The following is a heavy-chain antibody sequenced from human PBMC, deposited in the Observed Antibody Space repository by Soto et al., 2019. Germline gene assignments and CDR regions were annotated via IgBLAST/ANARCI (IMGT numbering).Heavy chain of an antibody. CDR3: ARGLATLPVFAFDV. Sequence: QMTLKESGPPLVKPTQTLTLTCSFSGFSFSTSGVGVGWVRQPPGKALEWLALIYWSGDEHYRPSLKSRLTITKATSKNQVVLIMTNMDPVDTATYYCARGLATLPVFAFDVWGQGTTVTVSS. V-gene: IGHV2-5*01. CDR1: GFSFSTSGVG. D-gene: IGHD6-6*01. J-gene: IGHJ3*01. CDR2: IYWSGDE.